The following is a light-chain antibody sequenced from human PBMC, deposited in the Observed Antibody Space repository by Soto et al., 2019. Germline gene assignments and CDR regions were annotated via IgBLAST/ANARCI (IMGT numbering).Light chain of an antibody. CDR3: QQYNNWPRT. CDR1: QSVRSTY. CDR2: DAS. J-gene: IGKJ1*01. V-gene: IGKV3-15*01. Sequence: EIGLTHSPGTLSLSPGERATLSCRASQSVRSTYLAWYQQKPGQAPRLLIYDASTSATGIPARFSGSGSGTEFTLTISSLQSEDFAVYYCQQYNNWPRTFGQGNKV.